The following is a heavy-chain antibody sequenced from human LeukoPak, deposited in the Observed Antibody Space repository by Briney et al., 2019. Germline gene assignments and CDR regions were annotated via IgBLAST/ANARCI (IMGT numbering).Heavy chain of an antibody. V-gene: IGHV4-30-4*01. CDR2: IYYSESS. CDR3: ARSLVGFDY. J-gene: IGHJ4*02. CDR1: GGSISSGDNY. D-gene: IGHD3-9*01. Sequence: SETLSLTCTVSGGSISSGDNYWSWIRQPPGKGLEWIGYIYYSESSYYNPSPKSRVTISVDTSMNQFSLKLSSVTAADTAVYYCARSLVGFDYWGQGTLVTVSS.